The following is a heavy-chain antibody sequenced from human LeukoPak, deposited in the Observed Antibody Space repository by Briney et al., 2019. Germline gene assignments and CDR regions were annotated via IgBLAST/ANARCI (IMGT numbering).Heavy chain of an antibody. D-gene: IGHD3-22*01. Sequence: ASVKVSCKASGYTFTSYDISWVRQAPGQGLEWMGWISAYNGNTNYAQKLQGRVTMTTDTSTSTAYMELRSLRSDDTAVYYCARSTSGYSLYGMDVWGQGTTVTVSS. CDR1: GYTFTSYD. CDR3: ARSTSGYSLYGMDV. J-gene: IGHJ6*02. CDR2: ISAYNGNT. V-gene: IGHV1-18*01.